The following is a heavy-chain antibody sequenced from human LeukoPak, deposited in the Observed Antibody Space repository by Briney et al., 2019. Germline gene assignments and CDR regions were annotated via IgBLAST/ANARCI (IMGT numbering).Heavy chain of an antibody. CDR3: AKALGIPAAISSGRKPFDP. CDR1: GFTFSSYA. CDR2: ISVSGGST. V-gene: IGHV3-23*01. D-gene: IGHD2-2*01. J-gene: IGHJ5*02. Sequence: GGSLRLSCAASGFTFSSYAMSWVRQAPGKGLEWVSSISVSGGSTYYADSVKGRFTISRDNSKNTLYLQMNSLRAEDTAVYYCAKALGIPAAISSGRKPFDPWGQGTLLTVSS.